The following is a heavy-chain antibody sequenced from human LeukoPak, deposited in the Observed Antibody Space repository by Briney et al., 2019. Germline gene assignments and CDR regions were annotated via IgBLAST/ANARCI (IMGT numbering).Heavy chain of an antibody. CDR3: XQCSTXXXTTGWCNWLDP. J-gene: IGHJ5*02. CDR1: GFMFSSYA. V-gene: IGHV3-23*01. D-gene: IGHD6-19*01. CDR2: ISGSGGST. Sequence: PGGSLRLSCAASGFMFSSYAMSWVRQAPGKGLEWVSAISGSGGSTYYADSVKGRFTISRDNSRNTLYLQMNSLRAEDTAVYQXXQCSTXXXTTGWCNWLDPWGQGTLVTVSS.